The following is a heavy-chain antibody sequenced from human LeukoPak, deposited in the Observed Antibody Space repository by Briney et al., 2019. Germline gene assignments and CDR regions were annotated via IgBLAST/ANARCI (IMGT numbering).Heavy chain of an antibody. D-gene: IGHD3-3*01. CDR2: IRYDGSNK. CDR3: AKTAALERLSPGYY. J-gene: IGHJ4*02. CDR1: GFTFSSYG. Sequence: GGSLRLSCAASGFTFSSYGMHWVRQAPGKGLEWVAFIRYDGSNKYYADSVKGRFTISRDNSKNTLYLQMNSLRAEDTAVYYCAKTAALERLSPGYYWGQGTLVTVSS. V-gene: IGHV3-30*02.